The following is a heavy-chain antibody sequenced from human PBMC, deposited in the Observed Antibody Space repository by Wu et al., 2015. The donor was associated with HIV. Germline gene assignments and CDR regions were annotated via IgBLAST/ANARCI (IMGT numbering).Heavy chain of an antibody. D-gene: IGHD3-22*01. CDR3: ARADDGVYYDSSGYPVF. CDR1: GYTFTSYG. CDR2: ISAYNGNT. V-gene: IGHV1-18*01. Sequence: QVQLVQSGAEVKKPGASVKVSCKASGYTFTSYGISWVRQAPGQGLEWMGWISAYNGNTNYAQKLQGRVTMTTDTSTSTAYMELRSLRSDDTAVYYCARADDGVYYDSSGYPVFWGQGTLVTVSS. J-gene: IGHJ4*02.